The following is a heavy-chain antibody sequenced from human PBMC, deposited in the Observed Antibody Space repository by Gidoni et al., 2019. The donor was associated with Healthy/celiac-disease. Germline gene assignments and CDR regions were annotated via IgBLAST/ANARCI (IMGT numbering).Heavy chain of an antibody. CDR2: IYYSGST. Sequence: QVQLQESGPGLVKPSETLSLTCTVSGCSISSYYWSWIRQPPGKGLEWIGYIYYSGSTNYNPSLKSRVTISVDTSKNQFSLKLSSVTAADTAVYYCARDTSPSYYYDSSGVFDYWGQGTLVTVSS. D-gene: IGHD3-22*01. V-gene: IGHV4-59*01. CDR3: ARDTSPSYYYDSSGVFDY. J-gene: IGHJ4*02. CDR1: GCSISSYY.